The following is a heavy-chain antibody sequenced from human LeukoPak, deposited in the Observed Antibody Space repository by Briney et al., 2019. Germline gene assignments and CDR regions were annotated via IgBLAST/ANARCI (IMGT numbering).Heavy chain of an antibody. CDR1: GYSFTSYW. D-gene: IGHD6-13*01. CDR3: ARYFPQQLAKFDAFDI. Sequence: GESLKISCKGSGYSFTSYWIGWVRQMPGKGLEWMGIIYPGDSDTRYSPSFQGQVTISADKSISTAYLQWSSLKASDTAMYYCARYFPQQLAKFDAFDIWGQGTMVTVSS. J-gene: IGHJ3*02. CDR2: IYPGDSDT. V-gene: IGHV5-51*01.